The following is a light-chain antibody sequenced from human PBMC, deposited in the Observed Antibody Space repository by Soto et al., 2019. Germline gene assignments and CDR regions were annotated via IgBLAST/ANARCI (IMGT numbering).Light chain of an antibody. CDR3: LQDHDYPLS. J-gene: IGKJ2*01. V-gene: IGKV1-6*01. CDR2: APS. Sequence: ALQMTQSPSSLSASVGDSVTITCRASQAIRNDVHWYQHKPGTAPKFLLSAPSRLQSGVPSRFSGSGSGTDFTLTISSLQPGDFATYYCLQDHDYPLSFGQGTRLEIK. CDR1: QAIRND.